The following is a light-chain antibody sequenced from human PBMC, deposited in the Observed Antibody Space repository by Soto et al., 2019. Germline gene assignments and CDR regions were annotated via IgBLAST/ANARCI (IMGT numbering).Light chain of an antibody. J-gene: IGLJ2*01. CDR3: AAWDDSLSGPV. CDR2: RNN. CDR1: SSNIGSNY. V-gene: IGLV1-47*01. Sequence: QSVLTQPPSASGTPGQRVTISCSGSSSNIGSNYVYWYQQLPGTAPKLLIYRNNQRPSGVPGRFSGSKSGTSASLAISGLRSEYEADYYCAAWDDSLSGPVFGGGTKLTVL.